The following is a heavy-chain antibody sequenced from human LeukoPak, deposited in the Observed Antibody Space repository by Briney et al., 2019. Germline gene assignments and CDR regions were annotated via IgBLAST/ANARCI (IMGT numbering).Heavy chain of an antibody. Sequence: SETLSLTCTVSGGSISSGGYYWSWVRQHPGKGLEWIGYIYYSGSTYYNLSLRSRVTISGDTSKNLFSLKLSSVTAADTAVYYCARYYYGSGSPTRVFDYWGQGTLVTVSS. CDR3: ARYYYGSGSPTRVFDY. J-gene: IGHJ4*02. CDR1: GGSISSGGYY. V-gene: IGHV4-31*03. D-gene: IGHD3-10*01. CDR2: IYYSGST.